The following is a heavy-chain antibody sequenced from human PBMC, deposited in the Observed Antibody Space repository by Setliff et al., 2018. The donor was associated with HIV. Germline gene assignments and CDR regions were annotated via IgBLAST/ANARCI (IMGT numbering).Heavy chain of an antibody. J-gene: IGHJ4*02. CDR2: INHSGST. CDR3: ARAGASAY. CDR1: GGSFSGYY. V-gene: IGHV4-34*01. D-gene: IGHD1-26*01. Sequence: SETLSLTCAVYGGSFSGYYWSWIRQPPGKGLEWIGEINHSGSTNYNPSLKSRVSISVDTSKNQFSLKLSSVTAADTAVYYCARAGASAYWGQGTLVTVSS.